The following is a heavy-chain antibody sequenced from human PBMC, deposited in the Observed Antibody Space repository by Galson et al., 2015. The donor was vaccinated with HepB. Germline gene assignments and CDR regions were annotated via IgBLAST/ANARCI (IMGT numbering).Heavy chain of an antibody. V-gene: IGHV6-1*01. J-gene: IGHJ6*02. CDR2: TYYRSKWYN. CDR3: ARYSHEGVWFGAVGYYYYGMDV. D-gene: IGHD2-8*02. CDR1: GDSVSSNRAA. Sequence: CAISGDSVSSNRAAWNWNRQSPSRGLEWLGRTYYRSKWYNDYAVSVKSRITINPDTSKNQFSLQLNSVTPEDTAVYYCARYSHEGVWFGAVGYYYYGMDVWCQVTTVPVSS.